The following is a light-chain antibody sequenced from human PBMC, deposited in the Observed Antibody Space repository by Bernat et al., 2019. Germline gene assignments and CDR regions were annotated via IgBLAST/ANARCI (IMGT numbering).Light chain of an antibody. CDR3: QQRSDWPPHT. CDR1: ETVRSS. Sequence: EIVLTQSPATLSLSPGDRATLSCRASETVRSSLVWFQQKPGQAPRLLIYNVSKRATGIPDRISGSGYGTDFTLTIASLEPEDFAVYYCQQRSDWPPHTFGQGTRLEI. V-gene: IGKV3-11*01. J-gene: IGKJ2*01. CDR2: NVS.